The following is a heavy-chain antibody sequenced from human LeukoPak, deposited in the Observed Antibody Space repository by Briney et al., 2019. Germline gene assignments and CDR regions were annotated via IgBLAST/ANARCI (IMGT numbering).Heavy chain of an antibody. CDR2: IYHSGST. Sequence: SETLSLTCAVSGGSISSGNWWSWVRQPPGKGLEWIGHIYHSGSTNYNPSLKSRVTISVDTSKNQVSLNLSSVTAADTAFYYCARVEDIVATLGSVDTFDIWGQGTLVTVSS. CDR3: ARVEDIVATLGSVDTFDI. D-gene: IGHD5-12*01. V-gene: IGHV4-4*02. J-gene: IGHJ3*02. CDR1: GGSISSGNW.